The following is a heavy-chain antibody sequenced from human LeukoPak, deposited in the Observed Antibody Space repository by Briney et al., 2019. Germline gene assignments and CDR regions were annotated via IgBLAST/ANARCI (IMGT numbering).Heavy chain of an antibody. V-gene: IGHV4-34*01. Sequence: SETLSLTCAVYGGSFSGYYWSWIRQPPGKGLEWTGEINHSGSTNYNPSLKSRVTISVDTSKNQFSLKLSSVTAADTAVYYCARGSGSYRYWGQGTLVTVSS. CDR2: INHSGST. CDR1: GGSFSGYY. CDR3: ARGSGSYRY. J-gene: IGHJ4*02. D-gene: IGHD1-26*01.